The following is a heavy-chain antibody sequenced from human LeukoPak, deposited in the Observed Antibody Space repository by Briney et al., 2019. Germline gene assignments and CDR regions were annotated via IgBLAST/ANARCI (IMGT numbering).Heavy chain of an antibody. D-gene: IGHD3-22*01. V-gene: IGHV3-74*01. Sequence: PGGSLRLSCAASGFTFSNYWMHWVRQAPGKGLVWVSRISSDGSSTTYADSVKGRFTISRDNSKNTLYLQMNSLRAEDTAVYYCAKHRLDSSGYYWEGYYFDYWGQGTLVTVSS. J-gene: IGHJ4*02. CDR1: GFTFSNYW. CDR2: ISSDGSST. CDR3: AKHRLDSSGYYWEGYYFDY.